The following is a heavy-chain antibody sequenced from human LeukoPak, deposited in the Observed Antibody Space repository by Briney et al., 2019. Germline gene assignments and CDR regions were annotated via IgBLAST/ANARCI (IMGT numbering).Heavy chain of an antibody. CDR2: IYYSGST. Sequence: LETLSLTCTVSGGSISSYYWSWIRQPPGKGLEWIGYIYYSGSTNYNPSLKSRVTISVDTSKNQFSLKLSSVTAADTAVYYCARGGANYYDSSGYYDYWGQGTLVTVSS. CDR1: GGSISSYY. D-gene: IGHD3-22*01. CDR3: ARGGANYYDSSGYYDY. V-gene: IGHV4-59*01. J-gene: IGHJ4*02.